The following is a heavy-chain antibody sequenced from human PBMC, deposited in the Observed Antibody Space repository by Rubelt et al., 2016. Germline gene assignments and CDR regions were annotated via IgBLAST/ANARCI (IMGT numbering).Heavy chain of an antibody. J-gene: IGHJ4*02. D-gene: IGHD6-19*01. CDR1: GGSISSNNY. V-gene: IGHV4-4*02. Sequence: QVQLQESGPGLVKPSGTLSLTCAVSGGSISSNNYWSWVRQPPGKGLEWIGEVYHSGDTKYNPSLKGRVTMSVDKSKNRVARTLRCVAGADAAVYYCAGGSPGSNSWHVDYWGEGTLVAVAS. CDR3: AGGSPGSNSWHVDY. CDR2: VYHSGDT.